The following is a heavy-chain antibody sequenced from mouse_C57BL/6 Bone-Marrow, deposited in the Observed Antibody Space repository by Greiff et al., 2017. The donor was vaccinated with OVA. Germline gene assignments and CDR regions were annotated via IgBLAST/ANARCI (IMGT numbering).Heavy chain of an antibody. CDR1: GYTFTDYY. D-gene: IGHD1-1*01. CDR3: ARSELLDY. V-gene: IGHV1-26*01. Sequence: EVQLQQSGPELVKPGASVKISCKASGYTFTDYYMNWVKQSHGKSLEWIGDINPNNGGTSYNQKFKGKATLTVDKSSSTAYMELRSLTSEDSAVYYCARSELLDYWGQGTTLTVSS. CDR2: INPNNGGT. J-gene: IGHJ2*01.